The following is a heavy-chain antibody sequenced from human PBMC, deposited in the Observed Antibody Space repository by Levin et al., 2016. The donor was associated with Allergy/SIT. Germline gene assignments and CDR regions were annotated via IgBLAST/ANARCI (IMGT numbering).Heavy chain of an antibody. CDR2: IYYSGST. CDR3: ARLNLRRVAVAPI. J-gene: IGHJ4*02. V-gene: IGHV4-39*01. Sequence: WIRQPPGKGLEWIGSIYYSGSTYYNPSLKSRVTISVDTSKNQFSLKLSSVTAADTAVYYCARLNLRRVAVAPIWGQGTLVTVSS. D-gene: IGHD6-19*01.